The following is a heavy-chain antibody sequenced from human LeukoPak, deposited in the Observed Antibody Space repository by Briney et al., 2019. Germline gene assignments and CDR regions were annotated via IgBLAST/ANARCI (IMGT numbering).Heavy chain of an antibody. J-gene: IGHJ2*01. Sequence: GGSLRLSCAASGFTFSSYSMNWVRQAPGKGLEWVSFISSSGTTYYADSVKGRFTISRDNAKSSVYLQLNSLRGEDTAVYYCARGSMIIVADWYFVLWGRGTLVTASS. V-gene: IGHV3-48*01. CDR3: ARGSMIIVADWYFVL. CDR1: GFTFSSYS. CDR2: ISSSGTT. D-gene: IGHD3-22*01.